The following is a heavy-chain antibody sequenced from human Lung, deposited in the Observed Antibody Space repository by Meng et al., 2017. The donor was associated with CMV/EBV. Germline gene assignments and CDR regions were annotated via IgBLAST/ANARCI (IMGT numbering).Heavy chain of an antibody. Sequence: GGSLRLXCAASGFTFSSYSMNWVRQAPGKGLEWVSYISSSSSTIYYADSVKGRFTISRDNAKNSLYLQMNSLRAEDTAVYYCARGLRYYDFWSGSDIYGMDVWXQGTXVTVSS. CDR2: ISSSSSTI. D-gene: IGHD3-3*01. V-gene: IGHV3-48*04. J-gene: IGHJ6*02. CDR1: GFTFSSYS. CDR3: ARGLRYYDFWSGSDIYGMDV.